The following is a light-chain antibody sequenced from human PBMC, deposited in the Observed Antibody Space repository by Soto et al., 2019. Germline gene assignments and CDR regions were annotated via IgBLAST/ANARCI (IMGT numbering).Light chain of an antibody. V-gene: IGKV1-5*01. J-gene: IGKJ4*01. CDR1: QNINTW. Sequence: ITQSRSALSAYIGDRVTITCRASQNINTWLAWYQQKPGKAPNLLISDASSLESGVPSRFSGSGSGTEFTLTISSLQPDDFGTYYCQQYNSYSPLTFGGGTKVDIK. CDR3: QQYNSYSPLT. CDR2: DAS.